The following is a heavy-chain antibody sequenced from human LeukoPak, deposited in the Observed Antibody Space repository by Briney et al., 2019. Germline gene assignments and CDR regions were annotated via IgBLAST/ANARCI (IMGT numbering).Heavy chain of an antibody. CDR2: IYHSGST. Sequence: SETLSLTCAVSGVSISSNNWWNWVRQPPGKGLEWIGEIYHSGSTNYNPSLKSRVSISVDKSKNQFSLNLTSVTAADTAVYYCARPIVGATDVFDIWGQGTMVTVSS. V-gene: IGHV4-4*02. D-gene: IGHD1-26*01. CDR1: GVSISSNNW. J-gene: IGHJ3*02. CDR3: ARPIVGATDVFDI.